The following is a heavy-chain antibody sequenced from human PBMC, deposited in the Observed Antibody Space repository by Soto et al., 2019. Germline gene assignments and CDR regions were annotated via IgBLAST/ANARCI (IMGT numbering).Heavy chain of an antibody. CDR1: GFTFTSYA. CDR2: ISAYNGNT. J-gene: IGHJ4*02. Sequence: QVHLVQSGAEVKKPGASVKVSCKASGFTFTSYAITWVRQAPGQGLEWMGWISAYNGNTNYAQNLQGRVTMTTDSSTSTAYMELGSLPSDDTAVYYCARDFQGWPPDGVDSWGQGTLVTVSS. CDR3: ARDFQGWPPDGVDS. V-gene: IGHV1-18*01.